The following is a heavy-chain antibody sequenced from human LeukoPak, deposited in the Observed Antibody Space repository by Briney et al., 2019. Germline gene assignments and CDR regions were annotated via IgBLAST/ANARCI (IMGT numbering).Heavy chain of an antibody. J-gene: IGHJ1*01. CDR2: LNSDGTNT. CDR1: GFTLSSYW. D-gene: IGHD3-10*01. CDR3: AKDRVWLANPEYFQH. Sequence: GGSLRLSCAASGFTLSSYWMHWVRQAPGKGLVWVSRLNSDGTNTIYADSVKGRFTISRDNAKNTLYLQMNSLRAEDTAVYCCAKDRVWLANPEYFQHWGQGTLVTVSS. V-gene: IGHV3-74*01.